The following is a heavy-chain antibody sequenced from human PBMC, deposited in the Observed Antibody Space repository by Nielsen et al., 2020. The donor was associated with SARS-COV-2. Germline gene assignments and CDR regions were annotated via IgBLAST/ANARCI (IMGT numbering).Heavy chain of an antibody. CDR3: AKISGSQRHYFDF. Sequence: GESLKFSCAASGFSFSSYAMTWVRQTPGKGLEWVSSIVTTGDKTFYADSVKGRFTISRDNSKNTLYLQLNSLRAEDTAVFYCAKISGSQRHYFDFWGQGALVTVSS. CDR1: GFSFSSYA. J-gene: IGHJ4*02. D-gene: IGHD1-26*01. CDR2: IVTTGDKT. V-gene: IGHV3-23*01.